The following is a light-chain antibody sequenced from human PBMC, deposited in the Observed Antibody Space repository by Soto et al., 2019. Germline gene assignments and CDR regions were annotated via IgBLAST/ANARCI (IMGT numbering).Light chain of an antibody. CDR1: QTLRRTY. CDR2: GAS. Sequence: EIVLMQSPVTLSVSRVERATLSCRASQTLRRTYIAWYQQKPGQAPRVLIYGASKRATGIPDRFSGSGSGTDFSLTISRLEPEDFAVYYCHQYDNAPQTYGQGTKVDIK. J-gene: IGKJ2*01. V-gene: IGKV3-20*01. CDR3: HQYDNAPQT.